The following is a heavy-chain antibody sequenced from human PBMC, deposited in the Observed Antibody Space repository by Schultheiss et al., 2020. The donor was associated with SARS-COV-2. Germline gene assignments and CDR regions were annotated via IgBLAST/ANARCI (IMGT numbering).Heavy chain of an antibody. Sequence: GGSLRLSCAASGFTFSSYEMNWVRQAPGKGLEWVSYISSSGSTIYYADSVKGRFTISRDNSKNTLYLQMNSLRAEDTAVYYCARELPTLDYYYGMDVWGQGTTVTVSS. D-gene: IGHD2-15*01. CDR2: ISSSGSTI. CDR1: GFTFSSYE. J-gene: IGHJ6*02. V-gene: IGHV3-48*03. CDR3: ARELPTLDYYYGMDV.